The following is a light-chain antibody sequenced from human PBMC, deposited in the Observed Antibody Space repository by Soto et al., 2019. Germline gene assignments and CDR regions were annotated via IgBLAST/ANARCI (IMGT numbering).Light chain of an antibody. CDR2: KAS. J-gene: IGKJ4*01. CDR3: KKYDSYHLN. CDR1: QSISSW. Sequence: DIQMTQSPSTLSASVVYRFTITCLASQSISSWLAWYQQKPGKAPKIMIYKASDLENGVPSRFSGSGSGTEFALTIRSMQPDDFATYYCKKYDSYHLNFGGGTKVDIK. V-gene: IGKV1-5*03.